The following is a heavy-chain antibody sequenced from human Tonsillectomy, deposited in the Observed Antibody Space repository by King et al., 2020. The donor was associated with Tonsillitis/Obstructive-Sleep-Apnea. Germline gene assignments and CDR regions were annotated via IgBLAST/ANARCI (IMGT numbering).Heavy chain of an antibody. J-gene: IGHJ3*02. CDR3: AREGGGVSGAFHI. V-gene: IGHV3-30*04. Sequence: QLVQSGGGVVQPGRSLRLSCAASEFTFSSYAMHWVRQAPGKGLEWVAFISYDGSDKFYADSVKGRFTISRDNSKNTLYLQMNSLRTEDTAVYYCAREGGGVSGAFHIWGQGTMVTVSS. CDR1: EFTFSSYA. CDR2: ISYDGSDK. D-gene: IGHD3-16*01.